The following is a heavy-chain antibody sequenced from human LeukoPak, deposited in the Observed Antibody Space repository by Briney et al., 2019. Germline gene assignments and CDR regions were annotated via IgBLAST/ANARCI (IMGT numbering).Heavy chain of an antibody. CDR2: IIPIFGTA. CDR1: GGTFSSYA. CDR3: AREDGAARPKDEYYYMAV. V-gene: IGHV1-69*13. J-gene: IGHJ6*03. Sequence: ASVKVSCKASGGTFSSYAISWVRQAPGQGLEWMGGIIPIFGTANYAQKFQGRVTITADESTSTAYMELSSLRSEDTAVYYCAREDGAARPKDEYYYMAVSGKGPSV. D-gene: IGHD6-6*01.